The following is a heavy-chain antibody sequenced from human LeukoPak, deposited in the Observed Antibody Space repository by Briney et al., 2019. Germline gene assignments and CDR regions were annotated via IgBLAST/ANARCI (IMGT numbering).Heavy chain of an antibody. Sequence: ASVKVSCKASGYTFTSYGISWVRQAPGQGLEWMGIINPSGGSTSYAQKFQGRVTMTRDTSTSTAYMELSSLRSDDTAVYYCAGEGHSSGWSNFDFWGQGTLVTVSS. J-gene: IGHJ4*02. CDR1: GYTFTSYG. CDR2: INPSGGST. CDR3: AGEGHSSGWSNFDF. V-gene: IGHV1-46*01. D-gene: IGHD6-19*01.